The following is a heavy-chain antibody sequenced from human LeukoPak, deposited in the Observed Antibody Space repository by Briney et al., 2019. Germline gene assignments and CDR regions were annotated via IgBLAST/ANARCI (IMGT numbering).Heavy chain of an antibody. D-gene: IGHD2-8*01. CDR2: MNPNSGNT. CDR1: GYTFTSYD. CDR3: ARGRRVLMVYDAFDI. J-gene: IGHJ3*02. Sequence: ASVKVSCKASGYTFTSYDINWVRQATGQGLEWMGWMNPNSGNTGYAQKFQGRVTITRNTSISTAYMELSSLRSEDTAVYYCARGRRVLMVYDAFDIWGQGTMVTVSS. V-gene: IGHV1-8*03.